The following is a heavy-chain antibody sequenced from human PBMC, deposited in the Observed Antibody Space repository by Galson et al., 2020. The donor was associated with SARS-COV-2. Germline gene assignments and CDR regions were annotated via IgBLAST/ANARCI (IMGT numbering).Heavy chain of an antibody. CDR1: TFTFEHYA. V-gene: IGHV3-9*01. CDR3: VKDIGDYYVTSGYYGAFDL. D-gene: IGHD3-22*01. CDR2: INWNSGNK. Sequence: GGSLRLSCAASTFTFEHYAMHWVRPAPGKGLEWVSGINWNSGNKGYADSVKGRFTISRDNANNSLYLQMNSLRAEDTALYYCVKDIGDYYVTSGYYGAFDLWGQGTLVTVS. J-gene: IGHJ3*01.